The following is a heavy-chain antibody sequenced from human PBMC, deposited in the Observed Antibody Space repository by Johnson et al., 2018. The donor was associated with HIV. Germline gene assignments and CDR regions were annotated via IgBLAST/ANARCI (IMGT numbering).Heavy chain of an antibody. CDR1: GFTFSSYG. Sequence: QVQLVESGGGVVQPGMSLRLSCAASGFTFSSYGMHWVRQAPGKGMDWVAFISYDGSKVYYADSVKGRFTISRDDSKNTRYLQMNSLTTEDTAVYYCTTYATMITMYVEIKGGAFDIWGQGTMVTVSS. CDR3: TTYATMITMYVEIKGGAFDI. D-gene: IGHD3-16*01. CDR2: ISYDGSKV. J-gene: IGHJ3*02. V-gene: IGHV3-30*03.